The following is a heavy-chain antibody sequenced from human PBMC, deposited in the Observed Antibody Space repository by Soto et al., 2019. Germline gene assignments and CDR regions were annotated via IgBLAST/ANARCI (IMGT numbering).Heavy chain of an antibody. J-gene: IGHJ4*02. Sequence: EVQLVESGGGLVQPGGSLRLSCAASGFTFSSYAMHWVRQAPGKGLEYVSAISSNGGSTYYANSVKGRFTISRDNSKNTLYLQMGSLRAEDMAVYYCARDTGMIDYWGQGTLVTVSS. V-gene: IGHV3-64*01. CDR3: ARDTGMIDY. D-gene: IGHD3-10*01. CDR2: ISSNGGST. CDR1: GFTFSSYA.